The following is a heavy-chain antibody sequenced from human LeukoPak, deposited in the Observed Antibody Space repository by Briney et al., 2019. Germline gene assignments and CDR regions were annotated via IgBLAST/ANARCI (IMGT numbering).Heavy chain of an antibody. CDR3: ARLEMSSSDY. V-gene: IGHV4-30-2*01. J-gene: IGHJ4*02. CDR2: IYHSGST. CDR1: GDSISSGDYS. Sequence: PSETLSLTCAVSGDSISSGDYSWSWIRQPPGKGLEWIGEIYHSGSTNYNPSLKSRVTISVDKSKNQFSLKLSSVTAADTAVYYCARLEMSSSDYWGQGTLVTVSS. D-gene: IGHD6-6*01.